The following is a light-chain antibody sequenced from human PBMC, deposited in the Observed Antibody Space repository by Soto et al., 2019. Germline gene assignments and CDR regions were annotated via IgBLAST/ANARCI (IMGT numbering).Light chain of an antibody. CDR2: WAS. V-gene: IGKV4-1*01. Sequence: DIVMTQSPDSLAVSLGERATSNCKSSQSVLYSSNNKNYLAWYQQKPGHPPKLLIYWASTRESGVPDRFSGSGSGTDFTLTISSLQAEDVAVYYCQQYYSTPQTFGQGTKGDIK. CDR1: QSVLYSSNNKNY. CDR3: QQYYSTPQT. J-gene: IGKJ1*01.